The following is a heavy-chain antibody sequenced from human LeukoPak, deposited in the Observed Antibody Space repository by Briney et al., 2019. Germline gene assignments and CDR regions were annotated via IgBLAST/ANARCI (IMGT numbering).Heavy chain of an antibody. CDR1: GGSISSYY. J-gene: IGHJ6*02. V-gene: IGHV4-34*01. D-gene: IGHD2-15*01. CDR3: ARELSPYCSGGSCYPTASYGMDV. Sequence: SETLSLTCTVSGGSISSYYWSWIRQPPGKGLEWIGEINHSGSTNYNPSLKSRVTISVDTSKNQFSLKLSSVTAADTAVYYCARELSPYCSGGSCYPTASYGMDVWGQGTTVTVSS. CDR2: INHSGST.